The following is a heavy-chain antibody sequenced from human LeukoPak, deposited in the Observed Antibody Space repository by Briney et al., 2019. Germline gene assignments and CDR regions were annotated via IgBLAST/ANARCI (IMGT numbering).Heavy chain of an antibody. J-gene: IGHJ3*02. CDR3: ARGSSRAPWAFDI. Sequence: SETLSLTCTVSGGSISTSSYYWGWVRQPPGKGLEWIGSIYYSGSTYYNPSLKSRVTISVDKSKNQFSLKLSSVTAADTAVYYCARGSSRAPWAFDIWGQGTMVTVSS. CDR2: IYYSGST. D-gene: IGHD1-26*01. V-gene: IGHV4-39*07. CDR1: GGSISTSSYY.